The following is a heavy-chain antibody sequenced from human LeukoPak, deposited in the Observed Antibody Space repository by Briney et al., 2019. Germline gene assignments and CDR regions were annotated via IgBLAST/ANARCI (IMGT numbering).Heavy chain of an antibody. CDR2: IWYDGINK. CDR3: ASRGGRYCSSTCCFDLDY. CDR1: GFNFSSHG. J-gene: IGHJ4*02. Sequence: GRSLRLSCATSGFNFSSHGMHWVRQAPGKGLEWVAVIWYDGINKYYGDSVKGRFTISRDNSKNTVYLQMNSLRAEDTAVYYCASRGGRYCSSTCCFDLDYWGQGTLVTVSS. D-gene: IGHD2-2*01. V-gene: IGHV3-33*01.